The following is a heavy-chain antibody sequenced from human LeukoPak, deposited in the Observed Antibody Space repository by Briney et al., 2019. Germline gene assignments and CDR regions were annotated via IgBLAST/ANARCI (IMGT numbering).Heavy chain of an antibody. CDR2: IYYSGST. J-gene: IGHJ4*02. CDR3: ARQLAYYDFWSGYRKPFDY. V-gene: IGHV4-59*08. CDR1: GGSISSYY. Sequence: SETLSLTCTVSGGSISSYYWSWIRQPPGKGLEWIGYIYYSGSTNYNPSLKSRVTISVDTSKNQFSLKLSSVTAADTAVYYCARQLAYYDFWSGYRKPFDYWGQGTLVTVSS. D-gene: IGHD3-3*01.